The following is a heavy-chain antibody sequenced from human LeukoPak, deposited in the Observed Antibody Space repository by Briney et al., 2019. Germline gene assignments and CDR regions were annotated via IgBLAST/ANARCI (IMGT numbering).Heavy chain of an antibody. V-gene: IGHV1-69*06. Sequence: SVKVSCKASGGTFSSYAISWVRQAPGQGLEWMGGIIPIFGTANYAQKFQGRVTITADKSTSTAYMELSSLRSEDTAVYYCARTHYGDYGWFDPWGQGTLVTVSS. CDR2: IIPIFGTA. D-gene: IGHD4-17*01. J-gene: IGHJ5*02. CDR1: GGTFSSYA. CDR3: ARTHYGDYGWFDP.